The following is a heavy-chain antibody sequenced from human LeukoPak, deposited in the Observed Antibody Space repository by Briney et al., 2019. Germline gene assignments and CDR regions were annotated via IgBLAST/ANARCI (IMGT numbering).Heavy chain of an antibody. CDR3: ARGYYDSSGYSNTFDI. J-gene: IGHJ3*02. D-gene: IGHD3-22*01. Sequence: SETLSLTCTVSGGSISSYCWSWIRQPPGKGLEWIGYIYYSGSTNYNPSLKSRVTISVDTSKNQFSLKLSSVTAADTAVYYCARGYYDSSGYSNTFDIWGQGTMVTVSS. V-gene: IGHV4-59*08. CDR2: IYYSGST. CDR1: GGSISSYC.